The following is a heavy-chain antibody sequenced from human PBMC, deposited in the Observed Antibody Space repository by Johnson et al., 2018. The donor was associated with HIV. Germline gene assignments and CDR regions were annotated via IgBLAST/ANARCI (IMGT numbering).Heavy chain of an antibody. CDR2: INSKPHGEPP. D-gene: IGHD1-26*01. V-gene: IGHV3-15*01. CDR3: TTDQVDSGSYYNAFHI. Sequence: VQLVESGGGVVQPGGSLRLSCAASGFIFSNAWMHWVRQAPGKGLEWVGRINSKPHGEPPEYAAPVKGRFSLSRDDSKNTLYRQMNSLKSENTAVYYCTTDQVDSGSYYNAFHIWGQGTTVTVSS. J-gene: IGHJ3*02. CDR1: GFIFSNAW.